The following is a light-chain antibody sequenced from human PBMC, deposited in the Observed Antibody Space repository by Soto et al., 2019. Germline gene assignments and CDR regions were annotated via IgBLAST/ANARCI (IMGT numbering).Light chain of an antibody. CDR3: SSYTITNTVI. J-gene: IGLJ2*01. CDR2: EVT. V-gene: IGLV2-14*03. CDR1: SSDVGRYKY. Sequence: QSALTQPASVSGSPGQSITIPCTGTSSDVGRYKYVSWYQQHPNKAPKLMIYEVTNRPSGVSSRFSGSRSGNTASLSISGLQAEDEADYYCSSYTITNTVIFGGGTKLTVL.